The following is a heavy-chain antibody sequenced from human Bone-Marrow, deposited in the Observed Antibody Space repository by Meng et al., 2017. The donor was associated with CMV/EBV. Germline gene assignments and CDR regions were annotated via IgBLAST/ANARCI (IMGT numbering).Heavy chain of an antibody. CDR2: IYYSGTT. D-gene: IGHD3-3*01. CDR1: GGAISSSNYY. J-gene: IGHJ3*02. V-gene: IGHV4-39*07. Sequence: SETLSLTCTVSGGAISSSNYYWGWNRQPPGQGLEWIGSIYYSGTTYYNPSLKSRVTISVDTSKKQFSLKLSSVTAADTAVYYCATFQGGFLEWFDVFDIWGQGTMVTVSS. CDR3: ATFQGGFLEWFDVFDI.